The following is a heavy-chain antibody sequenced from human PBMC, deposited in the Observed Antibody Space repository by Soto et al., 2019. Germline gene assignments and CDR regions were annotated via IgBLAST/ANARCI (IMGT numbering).Heavy chain of an antibody. Sequence: EVQLVESGGGLVQPGGSLRLSCAASGFTVSTKYMSWVRQAPGKGLEWVSVIYSGGSTFYADSVRGGFTISRDNSKNTVNLQTNSLRAEDTAVYYCARDPWAADYWGQGTLVTVSS. J-gene: IGHJ4*02. CDR2: IYSGGST. CDR1: GFTVSTKY. V-gene: IGHV3-66*01. D-gene: IGHD3-16*01. CDR3: ARDPWAADY.